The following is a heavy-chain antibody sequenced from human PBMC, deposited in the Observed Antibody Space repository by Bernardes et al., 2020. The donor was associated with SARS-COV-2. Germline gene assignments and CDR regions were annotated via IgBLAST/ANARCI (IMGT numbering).Heavy chain of an antibody. CDR2: MNPNSGNT. CDR1: GYTFTSYD. J-gene: IGHJ4*02. CDR3: ARGDSGWPHGVDY. Sequence: SVQVSCNASGYTFTSYDINWVRQATGQGLEWMGWMNPNSGNTGYAQKFQGRVTMTRNTSISTAYMELSSLRSEDTAVYYCARGDSGWPHGVDYWGQGTLVTVSS. D-gene: IGHD6-19*01. V-gene: IGHV1-8*01.